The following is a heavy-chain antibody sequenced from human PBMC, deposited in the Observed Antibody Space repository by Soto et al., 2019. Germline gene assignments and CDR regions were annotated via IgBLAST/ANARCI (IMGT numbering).Heavy chain of an antibody. CDR1: GYTFNNYH. Sequence: QVQLVQSGAEVKKPGASVKVSCKASGYTFNNYHIHWVRQATGQGLEWMGWMNPNSGDTGYAQKFQGRVTMTRDTSITAAYMGLSALRSEDTAVYYCTRGGGGRWYSGDYWGQGTLVTVSS. CDR2: MNPNSGDT. CDR3: TRGGGGRWYSGDY. D-gene: IGHD6-13*01. V-gene: IGHV1-8*01. J-gene: IGHJ4*02.